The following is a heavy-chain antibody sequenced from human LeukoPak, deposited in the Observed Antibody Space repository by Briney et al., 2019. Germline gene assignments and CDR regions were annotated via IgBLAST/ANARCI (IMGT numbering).Heavy chain of an antibody. D-gene: IGHD3-9*01. CDR3: AKDPYDILTGYPDY. CDR2: ISGDGGST. Sequence: PGGSLRPSCAASGFTFDDYAMHWVRQAPGKGLEWVSLISGDGGSTYYADSVKGRFTISRDNSKNSLYLQMNSLRTEDTALYYCAKDPYDILTGYPDYWGQGTLVTVSS. J-gene: IGHJ4*02. CDR1: GFTFDDYA. V-gene: IGHV3-43*02.